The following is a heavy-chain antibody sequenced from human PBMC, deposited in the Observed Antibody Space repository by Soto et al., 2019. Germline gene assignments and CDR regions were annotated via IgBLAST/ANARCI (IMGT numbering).Heavy chain of an antibody. CDR1: GFTFSSYG. CDR3: ARDITMIVVVSDAFDI. CDR2: IWYDGSNK. V-gene: IGHV3-33*01. Sequence: GGSLRLSCAASGFTFSSYGMHWVRQAPGKGLEWVAVIWYDGSNKYYADSVKGRFTISRDNSKNTLYLQMNSLRAEDTAVYYCARDITMIVVVSDAFDIWGQGTMVTVSS. J-gene: IGHJ3*02. D-gene: IGHD3-22*01.